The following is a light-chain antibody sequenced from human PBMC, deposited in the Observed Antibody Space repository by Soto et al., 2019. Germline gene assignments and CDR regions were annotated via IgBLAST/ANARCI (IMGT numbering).Light chain of an antibody. Sequence: EIVLTQSPAPLSLSPGERDTLSCRASQSVHSYLAWYQQKPGQTPRLLIYDTSSKATGIPARFSGSGSETDFTLTIDSLEPEDFAVYYCQKRSDWPITFGQGTLLEIK. CDR2: DTS. CDR3: QKRSDWPIT. CDR1: QSVHSY. V-gene: IGKV3-11*01. J-gene: IGKJ5*01.